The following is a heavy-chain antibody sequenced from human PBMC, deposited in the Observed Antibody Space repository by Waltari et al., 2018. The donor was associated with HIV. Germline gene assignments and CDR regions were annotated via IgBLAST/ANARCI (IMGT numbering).Heavy chain of an antibody. V-gene: IGHV3-21*01. CDR2: ISSSGSYI. CDR3: ARDLGASNNYYYGMDV. D-gene: IGHD3-16*01. Sequence: EVLLVESGGGLVKPGGSLRLSCAASGFTFSIYSMNWIRQAPGKGLEWVSSISSSGSYIYYKDSVKGRFTISRDNSLYLQMNSLRADDTAVYYCARDLGASNNYYYGMDVWGQGTTVTVSS. CDR1: GFTFSIYS. J-gene: IGHJ6*02.